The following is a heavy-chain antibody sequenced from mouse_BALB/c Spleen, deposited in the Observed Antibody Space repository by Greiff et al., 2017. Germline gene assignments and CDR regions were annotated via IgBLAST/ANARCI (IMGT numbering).Heavy chain of an antibody. Sequence: EVKLMESGGGLVKPGGSLKLSCAASGFTFSSYTMSWVRQTPEKRLEWVATISSGGSYTYYPDSVKGRFTISRDNAKNTLYLQMSSLKSEDTAMYYCTKGNTRYFDVWGAGTTVT. CDR1: GFTFSSYT. D-gene: IGHD5-2*01. CDR2: ISSGGSYT. CDR3: TKGNTRYFDV. J-gene: IGHJ1*01. V-gene: IGHV5-6-4*01.